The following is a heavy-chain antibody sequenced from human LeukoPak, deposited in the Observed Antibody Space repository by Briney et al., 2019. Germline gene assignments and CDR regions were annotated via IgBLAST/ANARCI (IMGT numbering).Heavy chain of an antibody. J-gene: IGHJ4*02. CDR2: MSHDGSNI. Sequence: PGGSLRLSCAASGFILNNYAIHWVRRAPGQGLKWLTLMSHDGSNIRYLDSVKGRFTISRDNSKNTVYLEMNSLRDEDTAMYYCARGDGPGSYLIDYWGQGTLVTASS. D-gene: IGHD3-10*01. V-gene: IGHV3-30*04. CDR1: GFILNNYA. CDR3: ARGDGPGSYLIDY.